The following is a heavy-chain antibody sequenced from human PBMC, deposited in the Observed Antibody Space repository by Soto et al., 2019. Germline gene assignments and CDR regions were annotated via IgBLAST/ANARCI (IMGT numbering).Heavy chain of an antibody. V-gene: IGHV1-18*01. CDR2: ISAYNGNT. D-gene: IGHD5-12*01. CDR1: GYTFTSYG. J-gene: IGHJ6*02. Sequence: VASVKVSCKASGYTFTSYGISWVRQAPGQGLEWMGWISAYNGNTNYAQKLQGRVTMTTDTSTSTAYMELRSLRSDDTAVYYCARGGIVATTYYYYYGMDVWGQGTTVTVSS. CDR3: ARGGIVATTYYYYYGMDV.